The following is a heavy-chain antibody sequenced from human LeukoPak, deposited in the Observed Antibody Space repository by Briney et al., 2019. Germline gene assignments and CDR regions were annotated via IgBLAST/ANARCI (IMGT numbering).Heavy chain of an antibody. J-gene: IGHJ3*02. CDR2: ISGSGGST. V-gene: IGHV3-23*01. D-gene: IGHD3-22*01. Sequence: PGGSLRLFCAASGFTFSTSWMSWVRQAPGKGLEWVSAISGSGGSTYYADSVKGRFTISRDNSKNTLYLQMNSLRAEDTAVYYCAKGYYDSSGYYPDAFDIWGQGTMVTVSS. CDR3: AKGYYDSSGYYPDAFDI. CDR1: GFTFSTSW.